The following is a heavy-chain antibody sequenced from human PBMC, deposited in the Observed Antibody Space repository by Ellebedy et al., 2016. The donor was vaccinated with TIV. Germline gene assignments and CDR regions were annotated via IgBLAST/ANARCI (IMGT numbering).Heavy chain of an antibody. V-gene: IGHV4-59*01. Sequence: SETLSLXXTVSGGSIGPNYWGWIRQPPGKGLEWIGCISHSGTPYYSPSLKSRVSISLDTSKKQFSLNLTSVTAADTAVYYCVRTPMTTREFDPWGQGTLVTVSS. CDR3: VRTPMTTREFDP. CDR2: ISHSGTP. D-gene: IGHD4-17*01. CDR1: GGSIGPNY. J-gene: IGHJ5*02.